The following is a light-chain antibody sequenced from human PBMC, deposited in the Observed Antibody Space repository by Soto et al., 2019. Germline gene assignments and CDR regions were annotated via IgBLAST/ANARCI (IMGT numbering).Light chain of an antibody. CDR1: SSNIGAGYD. V-gene: IGLV1-40*01. CDR3: QSYDSSLSGVV. CDR2: GNS. J-gene: IGLJ2*01. Sequence: SVLTQPHSVSGAPGQRVTISCTGSSSNIGAGYDVHWYQQLPGTAPKLLIYGNSNRPSGVPDRFSGSKSGTSASLAITGLQAEDEADYYCQSYDSSLSGVVFGGGTKLTVL.